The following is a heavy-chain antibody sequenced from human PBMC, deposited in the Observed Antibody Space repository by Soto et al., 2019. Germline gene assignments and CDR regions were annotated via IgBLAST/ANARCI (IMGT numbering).Heavy chain of an antibody. J-gene: IGHJ3*01. CDR1: GFSISTYD. Sequence: EMQLLESGGGWVQPGGSLRLSCAASGFSISTYDMSWVRQTPGKGLEWVSGTSASDGSAYYSDSVRGRFTIARDNSKNTLYVEMNSLRSEDTAIYYCAKEDDEWTNGHFDLWGRGTLVTVSS. V-gene: IGHV3-23*01. CDR3: AKEDDEWTNGHFDL. CDR2: TSASDGSA. D-gene: IGHD2-8*01.